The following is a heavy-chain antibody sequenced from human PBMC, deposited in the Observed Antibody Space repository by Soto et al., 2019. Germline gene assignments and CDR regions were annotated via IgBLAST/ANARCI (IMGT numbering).Heavy chain of an antibody. V-gene: IGHV1-69*01. CDR2: IIPIFGTA. Sequence: QVQLVQSGAEVKKPGSSVKVSCKASGGTFSSYAISWVRQAPGQGLESMGGIIPIFGTANYEQKFQGRVKITADEARSTAYMELSSLSFEDTAVYYCARDQILSSGYYDAFDIWGQGTMVTVSS. CDR3: ARDQILSSGYYDAFDI. CDR1: GGTFSSYA. D-gene: IGHD3-22*01. J-gene: IGHJ3*02.